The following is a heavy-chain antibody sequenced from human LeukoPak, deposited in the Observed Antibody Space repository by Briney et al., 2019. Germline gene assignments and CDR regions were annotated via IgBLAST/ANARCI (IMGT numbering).Heavy chain of an antibody. V-gene: IGHV4-34*01. D-gene: IGHD3-22*01. J-gene: IGHJ4*02. CDR3: AGGDSSGYHACFDY. CDR1: GGSFSGYY. Sequence: PSETLSLTCAVYGGSFSGYYWSWIRQPPGKGLEWIGEINHSGSTNYNPSLKSRVTISVDTSKNQFSLKLSSVTAADTAVYYCAGGDSSGYHACFDYWGQGTLVTVSS. CDR2: INHSGST.